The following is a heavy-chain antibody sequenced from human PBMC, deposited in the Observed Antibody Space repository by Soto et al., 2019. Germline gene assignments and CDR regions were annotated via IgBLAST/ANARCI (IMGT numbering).Heavy chain of an antibody. D-gene: IGHD6-13*01. V-gene: IGHV4-4*02. CDR1: GGSISSSNW. CDR2: IYHSGST. J-gene: IGHJ4*02. CDR3: ARLAAAGTNFAY. Sequence: QVQLQESGPGLVKPSGTLSLTCAVSGGSISSSNWWSWVRQPPGKGLEWIGEIYHSGSTNYNPSLRSPGTTPVDKSKNRFPRTRGSVSAADTAGYSGARLAAAGTNFAYWGQGTLVTVSS.